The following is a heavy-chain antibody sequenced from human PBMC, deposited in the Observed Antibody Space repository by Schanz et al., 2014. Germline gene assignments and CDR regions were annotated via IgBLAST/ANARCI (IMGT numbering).Heavy chain of an antibody. CDR3: ARDGYNAYDLKRGDY. CDR2: IKQDGSEK. D-gene: IGHD5-12*01. J-gene: IGHJ4*02. CDR1: GFTFSEVY. Sequence: EVRLVESGGGLVEPGGSLRLSCSGSGFTFSEVYMSWVRQAPGKGLEWVANIKQDGSEKYYVDSVQGRFTISRDNAKNSLYLQMNSLRAEDTAVYYCARDGYNAYDLKRGDYWGQGTQVAVSS. V-gene: IGHV3-7*01.